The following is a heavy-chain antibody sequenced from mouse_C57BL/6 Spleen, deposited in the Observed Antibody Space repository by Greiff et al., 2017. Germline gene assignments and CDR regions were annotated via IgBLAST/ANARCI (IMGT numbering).Heavy chain of an antibody. CDR2: INPSTGGT. Sequence: VQLKESGPELVKPGASVKISCKASGYSFTGYYMHWVKQSPEKSLEWIGEINPSTGGTTYNQKFKAKATLTVDKSSSTAYMQLKSLTSEDSAVXDCARDRGTLYDAMDYWGQGTSVTVSS. J-gene: IGHJ4*01. CDR3: ARDRGTLYDAMDY. V-gene: IGHV1-42*01. D-gene: IGHD2-14*01. CDR1: GYSFTGYY.